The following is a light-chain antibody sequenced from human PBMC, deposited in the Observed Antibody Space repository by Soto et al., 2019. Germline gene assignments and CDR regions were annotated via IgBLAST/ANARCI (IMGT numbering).Light chain of an antibody. J-gene: IGLJ1*01. Sequence: QSVLTQPASVSGSPGQSITISCTGTSSDVGRYNYVSWYQHHPGKAPKLIIYEVSSRPSGVSGRFSGSKSGNTASLTISGLQDEEEADYYCSSYKTRITYVFGSGTKVTVL. CDR2: EVS. CDR3: SSYKTRITYV. V-gene: IGLV2-14*01. CDR1: SSDVGRYNY.